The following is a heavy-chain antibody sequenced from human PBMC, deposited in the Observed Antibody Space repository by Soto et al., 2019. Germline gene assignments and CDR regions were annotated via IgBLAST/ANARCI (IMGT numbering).Heavy chain of an antibody. J-gene: IGHJ5*02. CDR3: ARGYYSSNWFDP. Sequence: QVQLVQSGAEVKKPGASVKVSCKASGYTFTSYGISWVRQAPGQGLEWMGWLSTYNGNTNFAQKFQGRVTMTRDTSTTTAYMDLVSLRSDDTAVYYCARGYYSSNWFDPWGQGTLVTVSS. V-gene: IGHV1-18*01. CDR2: LSTYNGNT. CDR1: GYTFTSYG. D-gene: IGHD6-19*01.